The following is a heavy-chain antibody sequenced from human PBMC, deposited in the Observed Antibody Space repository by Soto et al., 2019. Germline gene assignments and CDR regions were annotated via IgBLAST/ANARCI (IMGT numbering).Heavy chain of an antibody. Sequence: QVQLQESGPGLVKPSGTLSLTCAVSSGSISSSNWWSWVRQPPGKGLEWIGEIYHSGSTNYNQSLKSRVTLSVDKSKNQFSLKLSAVTAADTAVYYCARSPRGLRFLEWLFDYWGQGTLVTVSS. V-gene: IGHV4-4*02. CDR1: SGSISSSNW. CDR2: IYHSGST. D-gene: IGHD3-3*01. J-gene: IGHJ4*02. CDR3: ARSPRGLRFLEWLFDY.